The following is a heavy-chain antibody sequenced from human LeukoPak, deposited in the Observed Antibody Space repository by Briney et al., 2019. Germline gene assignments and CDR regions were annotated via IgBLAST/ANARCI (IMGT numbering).Heavy chain of an antibody. V-gene: IGHV3-33*01. CDR2: IWYDGSNK. D-gene: IGHD6-13*01. CDR1: RFTFSSYG. Sequence: PGGSLRLSCAASRFTFSSYGMHWVRQAPGKGLEWVAVIWYDGSNKYYADSVKGRFTISRDNSKNTLYLQMNSLRAEDTAVYYCARDTAAALPYYMDVWGKGTTVTVSS. J-gene: IGHJ6*03. CDR3: ARDTAAALPYYMDV.